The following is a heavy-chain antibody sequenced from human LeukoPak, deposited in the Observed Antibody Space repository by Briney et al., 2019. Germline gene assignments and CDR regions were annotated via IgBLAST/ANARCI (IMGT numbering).Heavy chain of an antibody. CDR2: INAGNGNT. Sequence: ASVKVSCKASGYTSTSYAMHWVRQAPGQRLEWMGWINAGNGNTKYSQKFQGRVTITRDTSVSTAYMELSSLRSEDTAVYYCATVYYDILTGYYVDYWGQGTLVTVSS. J-gene: IGHJ4*02. CDR1: GYTSTSYA. V-gene: IGHV1-3*01. D-gene: IGHD3-9*01. CDR3: ATVYYDILTGYYVDY.